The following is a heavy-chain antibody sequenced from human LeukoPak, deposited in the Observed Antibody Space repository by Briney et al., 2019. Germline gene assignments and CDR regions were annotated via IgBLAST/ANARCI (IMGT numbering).Heavy chain of an antibody. CDR1: GGSFSGYY. Sequence: PSETLSLTCAVYGGSFSGYYWSWIRQPPGKGLEWIWEINHSGSTNYNPSLKSRVTISVDTSKNQFSLKLSSVTAADTAVYYCARGFFSSSWTPLDHWGQGTLVTVSS. V-gene: IGHV4-34*01. CDR3: ARGFFSSSWTPLDH. D-gene: IGHD6-13*01. J-gene: IGHJ4*02. CDR2: INHSGST.